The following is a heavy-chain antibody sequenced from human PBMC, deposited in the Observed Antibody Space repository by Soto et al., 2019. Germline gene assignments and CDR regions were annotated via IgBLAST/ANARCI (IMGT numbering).Heavy chain of an antibody. J-gene: IGHJ4*02. D-gene: IGHD3-3*01. CDR2: IKQDGSEK. CDR3: ARGQYYAFWSGYQGKYYFDY. CDR1: GFTFSSYW. V-gene: IGHV3-7*01. Sequence: GGSLRLSCAASGFTFSSYWMSWVRQAPGKGLEWVANIKQDGSEKYYVDSVKGRFTISRDNAKNSLYLQMNSLRAEDTAVYYCARGQYYAFWSGYQGKYYFDYWGQGTLVTVSS.